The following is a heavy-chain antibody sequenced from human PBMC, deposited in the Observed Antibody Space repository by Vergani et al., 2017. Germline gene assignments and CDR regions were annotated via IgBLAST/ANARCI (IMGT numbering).Heavy chain of an antibody. CDR1: GYTFTAYY. Sequence: QVQLVQSGAEVKKPGASVKVSCKASGYTFTAYYMHWVRQAPGQGLEWMGWIKPDSGGTNYAQKFQGRVTITADESTSTAYMELSSLRSEDTAVYYCARSQGAGPFDYWGQGTLVTVSS. J-gene: IGHJ4*02. CDR3: ARSQGAGPFDY. V-gene: IGHV1-2*02. CDR2: IKPDSGGT. D-gene: IGHD6-19*01.